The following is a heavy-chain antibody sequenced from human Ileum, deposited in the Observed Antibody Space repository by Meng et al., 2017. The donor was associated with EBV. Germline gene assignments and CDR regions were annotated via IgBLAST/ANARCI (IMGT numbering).Heavy chain of an antibody. CDR3: ARDLRVGGAFDY. V-gene: IGHV4-61*08. Sequence: VLLKPSGPGLVRPSETLSLNCTVSGASVTSSGYYWSWLRQSPGKGLEWRGYVNYNGDSTYNPSLKSRVTIFIDTSKKQFYLNLTSATAADTAIYYCARDLRVGGAFDYWGQGTLVTVSS. D-gene: IGHD1-26*01. CDR1: GASVTSSGYY. J-gene: IGHJ4*02. CDR2: VNYNGDS.